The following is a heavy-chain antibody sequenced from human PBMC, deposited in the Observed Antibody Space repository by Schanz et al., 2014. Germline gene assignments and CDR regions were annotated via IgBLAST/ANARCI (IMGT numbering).Heavy chain of an antibody. J-gene: IGHJ4*02. CDR2: CERVDSKP. CDR1: GYSLIHLT. CDR3: SSSGEDLEATPNY. Sequence: QVHLVQSGAEVKEPGASVKVSCKVSGYSLIHLTLYWVRQAHGKGLEWLGGCERVDSKPNYAPRFPGGVAMTTDSSEDTANLEVTGLRTQHTAIYFFSSSGEDLEATPNYWGQGTRITVSS. D-gene: IGHD1-26*01. V-gene: IGHV1-24*01.